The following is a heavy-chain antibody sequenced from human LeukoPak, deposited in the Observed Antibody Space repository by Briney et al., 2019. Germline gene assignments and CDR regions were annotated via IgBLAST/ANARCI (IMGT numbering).Heavy chain of an antibody. CDR2: ITWNGGTT. J-gene: IGHJ3*02. V-gene: IGHV3-20*04. CDR3: ARGGVWFGELNDAFDI. D-gene: IGHD3-10*01. CDR1: GFTFNDHG. Sequence: GGSLRLSCAASGFTFNDHGMNWVRQAPGKGLEWVSGITWNGGTTGYADSVRGRFTISRDNAKNTLYLQMNSLRAEDTAVYYCARGGVWFGELNDAFDIWGQGTMVTVSS.